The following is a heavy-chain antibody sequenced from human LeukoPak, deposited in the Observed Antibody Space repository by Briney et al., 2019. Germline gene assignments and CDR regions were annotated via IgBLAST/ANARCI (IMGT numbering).Heavy chain of an antibody. CDR2: INPSGGST. Sequence: ASVKVSCKASGYTFTSYYMHWVRQAPGQGLEWMGIINPSGGSTSYAQKFQGRVTMTRDMSTSTVYMELSSLRSEDTAVYYCASSVVPAAMWDYYFDYWGQGTLVTVSS. J-gene: IGHJ4*02. CDR3: ASSVVPAAMWDYYFDY. CDR1: GYTFTSYY. V-gene: IGHV1-46*01. D-gene: IGHD2-2*01.